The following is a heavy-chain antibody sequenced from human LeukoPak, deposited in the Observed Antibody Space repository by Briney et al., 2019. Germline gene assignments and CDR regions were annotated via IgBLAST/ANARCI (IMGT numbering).Heavy chain of an antibody. CDR3: ARDQIVVVPAAAEKYYYYYGMDV. CDR2: IYSGGST. CDR1: GFTVSSNY. J-gene: IGHJ6*02. Sequence: GGSLGLSCAASGFTVSSNYMSWVRQAPGKGLEWVSVIYSGGSTYYADSVKGRFTISRDNSKNTLYLQMNSLRAEDTAVYYCARDQIVVVPAAAEKYYYYYGMDVWGQGTTVTVSS. V-gene: IGHV3-66*01. D-gene: IGHD2-2*01.